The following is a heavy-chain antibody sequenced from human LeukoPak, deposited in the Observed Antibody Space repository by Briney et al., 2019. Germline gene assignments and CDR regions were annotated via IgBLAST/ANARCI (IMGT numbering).Heavy chain of an antibody. D-gene: IGHD6-19*01. CDR3: ARAPGIAVAGTFDY. Sequence: AASVKVSCKTSGYTFTRYYMQWVRQAPGHGLEWMGIINPISVATDYAQKFQGRVTITADESTSTAYMELSSLRSEDTAVYYCARAPGIAVAGTFDYWGQGTLVTVSS. V-gene: IGHV1-46*01. CDR1: GYTFTRYY. CDR2: INPISVAT. J-gene: IGHJ4*02.